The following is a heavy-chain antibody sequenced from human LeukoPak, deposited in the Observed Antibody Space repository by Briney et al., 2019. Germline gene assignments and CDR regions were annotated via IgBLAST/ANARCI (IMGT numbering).Heavy chain of an antibody. J-gene: IGHJ4*02. CDR2: ISHSGSI. CDR3: ARVTGTTPFDY. V-gene: IGHV4-4*02. Sequence: KPSGTLSLTCAVSGGSISGNNWWTWVRQPPGKGLEWIGEISHSGSIRYNPSLESRVTMSVDTSKNQFSLKLNSVTAADTAVYFCARVTGTTPFDYWGQGTLVTVSS. D-gene: IGHD1-1*01. CDR1: GGSISGNNW.